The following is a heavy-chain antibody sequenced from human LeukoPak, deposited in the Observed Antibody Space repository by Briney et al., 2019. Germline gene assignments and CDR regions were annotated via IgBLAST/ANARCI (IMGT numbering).Heavy chain of an antibody. V-gene: IGHV4-59*08. J-gene: IGHJ6*03. CDR2: IYYSGST. D-gene: IGHD2-2*01. CDR1: GGSFSSYY. Sequence: PSETLSLTCTVSGGSFSSYYWSWIRQPPGKGLEWIGYIYYSGSTNYNPSLKSRVTISVDTSKNQFSLKLSSVTAADTAVYYCAKLVVPAATASYYYYYMDVWGKGTTVTVSS. CDR3: AKLVVPAATASYYYYYMDV.